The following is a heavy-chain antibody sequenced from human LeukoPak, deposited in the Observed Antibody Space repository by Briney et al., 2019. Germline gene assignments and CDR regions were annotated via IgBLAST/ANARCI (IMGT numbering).Heavy chain of an antibody. CDR1: GFTFDSYA. V-gene: IGHV3-30-3*01. D-gene: IGHD3-3*01. CDR3: ARGPTFYDFWRGAKYFQH. J-gene: IGHJ1*01. Sequence: GGSLRLSCEASGFTFDSYAIHWVRQAPGKGLDWVAVISEGGNNKYHADSVKGRFTISRDNAKNSLYLQMSSLRAEDTAVYYCARGPTFYDFWRGAKYFQHWGQGALVTVSS. CDR2: ISEGGNNK.